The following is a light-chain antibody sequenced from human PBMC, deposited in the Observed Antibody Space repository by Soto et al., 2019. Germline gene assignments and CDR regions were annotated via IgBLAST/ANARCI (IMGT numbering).Light chain of an antibody. CDR1: NSNIGAGFA. V-gene: IGLV1-40*01. Sequence: QSVLTQPPSVTGAPGQRVTISCTGSNSNIGAGFAVHWYQQFPGRVPKLLIYGDTNRPSGVPDRFSDSKSGTSASLAITGLQAEDEADYYCQSYDSSLPGLLFGVGTKVTVL. CDR2: GDT. CDR3: QSYDSSLPGLL. J-gene: IGLJ6*01.